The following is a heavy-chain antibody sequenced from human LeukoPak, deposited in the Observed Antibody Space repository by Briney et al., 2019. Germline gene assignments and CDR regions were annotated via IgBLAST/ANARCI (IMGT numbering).Heavy chain of an antibody. J-gene: IGHJ6*03. CDR1: GGSISSGSYY. D-gene: IGHD2-2*01. Sequence: SETLSLTCTVSGGSISSGSYYWSWIRQPAGKGLEWIGRIYTSGSTNYNPSLKSRVTISVDTSKNQFSLKLSSVTAADTAVYYCARVGVGIVVVPAATYYYYYYMDVWGKGTTVTVSS. CDR2: IYTSGST. V-gene: IGHV4-61*02. CDR3: ARVGVGIVVVPAATYYYYYYMDV.